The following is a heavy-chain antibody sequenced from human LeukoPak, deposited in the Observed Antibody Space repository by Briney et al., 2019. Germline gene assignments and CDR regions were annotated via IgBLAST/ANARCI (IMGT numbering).Heavy chain of an antibody. D-gene: IGHD3-22*01. J-gene: IGHJ4*02. CDR3: ARANPISEYYYDSSGYYYDDY. CDR2: IIPILGIA. CDR1: GGTFSSYA. V-gene: IGHV1-69*04. Sequence: GSSVKVSCKASGGTFSSYAISWVRQAPGQGLEWMGRIIPILGIANYAQKFQDRVTITADKSTSTAYMELSSLRSEDTAVYYCARANPISEYYYDSSGYYYDDYWGQGTLVTVPS.